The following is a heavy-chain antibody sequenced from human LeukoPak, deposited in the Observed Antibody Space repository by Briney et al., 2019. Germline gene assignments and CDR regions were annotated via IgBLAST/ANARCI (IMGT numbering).Heavy chain of an antibody. CDR1: GFTFSSYA. CDR3: VKDGTVTTTYLFDY. J-gene: IGHJ4*02. Sequence: PGGSLRLSCSAAGFTFSSYAMHWVRQAPGXLLEYVXAISSNGGSTYYAXSVKGRFTISRDNSKNTLYLQMSSLRAEDTAVYYCVKDGTVTTTYLFDYWGQGTLVTVSS. V-gene: IGHV3-64D*06. CDR2: ISSNGGST. D-gene: IGHD4-17*01.